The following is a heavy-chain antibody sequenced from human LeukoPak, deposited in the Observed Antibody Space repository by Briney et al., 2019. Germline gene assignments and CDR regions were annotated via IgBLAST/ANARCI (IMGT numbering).Heavy chain of an antibody. CDR3: ASSLQQLEFDYYYYMDV. D-gene: IGHD6-6*01. Sequence: ASVKVSCKASGYTFTSYYMHWVRQAPGQGLEWMGIINPSGGSTSYAQKFQGRVTMTRDMSTSTVYMELGSLRSEDTAVYYCASSLQQLEFDYYYYMDVWGKGTTVTVSS. CDR1: GYTFTSYY. J-gene: IGHJ6*03. V-gene: IGHV1-46*01. CDR2: INPSGGST.